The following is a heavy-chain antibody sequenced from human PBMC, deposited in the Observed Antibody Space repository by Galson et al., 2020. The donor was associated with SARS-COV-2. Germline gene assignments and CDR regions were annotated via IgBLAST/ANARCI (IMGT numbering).Heavy chain of an antibody. Sequence: ASVKVSYQTSGYTFSSYGITWVRQAPGQGLELMGWISAYRGNTNYAQKFQGRVSMTMDTSTNTAYMELRGLRSDDTAIYYCARGLTVYCSSTSCYNYFDSWGQGTLVTVSS. J-gene: IGHJ4*02. D-gene: IGHD2-2*02. CDR1: GYTFSSYG. CDR2: ISAYRGNT. CDR3: ARGLTVYCSSTSCYNYFDS. V-gene: IGHV1-18*04.